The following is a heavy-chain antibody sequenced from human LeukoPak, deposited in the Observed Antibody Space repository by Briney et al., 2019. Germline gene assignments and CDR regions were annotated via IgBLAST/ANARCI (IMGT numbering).Heavy chain of an antibody. CDR2: IWYDGSSK. CDR1: AFTFSHYG. CDR3: AKPYCSSTSCYNAFDI. D-gene: IGHD2-2*02. J-gene: IGHJ3*02. V-gene: IGHV3-33*06. Sequence: GGSLRLSCAASAFTFSHYGMHWVRQAPGKGLEWVATIWYDGSSKFYADSVKGRFTISRDNSKNTLYVQMNSLRAEDTAVYYCAKPYCSSTSCYNAFDIWGQGTMVTVSS.